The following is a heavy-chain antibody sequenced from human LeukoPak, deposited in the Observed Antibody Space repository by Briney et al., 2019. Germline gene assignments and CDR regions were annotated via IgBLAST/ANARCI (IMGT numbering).Heavy chain of an antibody. CDR3: AMVRGVIPGSWRAFDI. J-gene: IGHJ3*02. D-gene: IGHD3-10*01. V-gene: IGHV4-34*01. CDR1: GGSFSGYY. Sequence: SETLSLTCAVYGGSFSGYYWSWIRQPPGKGLEWIGEINHSGSTNYNPSLKSRVTISVDTFKNQFSLKLSSVTAADTAVYYCAMVRGVIPGSWRAFDIWGQGTMVTVSS. CDR2: INHSGST.